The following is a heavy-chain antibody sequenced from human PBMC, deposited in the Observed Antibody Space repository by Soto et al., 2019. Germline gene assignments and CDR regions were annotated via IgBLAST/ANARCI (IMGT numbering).Heavy chain of an antibody. CDR3: ARENIYCNTARCYPIRYFAY. V-gene: IGHV4-4*07. CDR2: IYSSGST. J-gene: IGHJ4*02. CDR1: GGPISTYY. D-gene: IGHD2-2*01. Sequence: PSETLSLTCSVSGGPISTYYWNWIRQPPGKGLEWIGHIYSSGSTNYNPSLKTRVSMSVDTSNNQFSLELNSVTAADTAVYYCARENIYCNTARCYPIRYFAYWGQGALVTVSS.